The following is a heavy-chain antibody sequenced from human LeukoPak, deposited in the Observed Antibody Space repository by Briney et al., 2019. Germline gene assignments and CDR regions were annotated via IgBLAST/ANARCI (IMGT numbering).Heavy chain of an antibody. CDR1: GFTFSSYA. J-gene: IGHJ4*02. Sequence: GGSLRLSCAASGFTFSSYAMHWVRQAPGKGLEWVAVISYGGSNKYYADSVKGRFTISRENSKNTLYLQMNSLRAEDTAVYYCARESLAVAGPFDYWGQGTLVTVSS. CDR3: ARESLAVAGPFDY. V-gene: IGHV3-30-3*01. D-gene: IGHD6-19*01. CDR2: ISYGGSNK.